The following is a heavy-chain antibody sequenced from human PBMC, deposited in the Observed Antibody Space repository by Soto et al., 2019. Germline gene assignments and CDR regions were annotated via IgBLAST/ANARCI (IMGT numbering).Heavy chain of an antibody. CDR3: ARGRAARSYYYYYMDV. D-gene: IGHD6-25*01. CDR1: AYTFTSYY. Sequence: KISSYASAYTFTSYYTHRVLQAPGQWLEWMGWINPSSGSTSYAQKLQGRVTMTRHTSRSTVYMELSSLRSEDTAVFYCARGRAARSYYYYYMDVWGKGTTVTVAS. V-gene: IGHV1-46*01. J-gene: IGHJ6*03. CDR2: INPSSGST.